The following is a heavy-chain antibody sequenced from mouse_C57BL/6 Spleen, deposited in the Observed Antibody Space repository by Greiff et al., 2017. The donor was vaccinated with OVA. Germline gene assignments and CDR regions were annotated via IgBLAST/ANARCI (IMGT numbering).Heavy chain of an antibody. CDR1: GYTFTDYY. CDR3: ARGQLLRSAWFAD. Sequence: VQLQQSGPELVKPGASVKISCKASGYTFTDYYMNWVKQSHGKSLEWIGVINPNNGGTSYNQKFKGKATLTVDKSSSTAYMELRSLTSEDTAVNYCARGQLLRSAWFADWGQGTLVTVSA. J-gene: IGHJ3*01. D-gene: IGHD1-1*01. CDR2: INPNNGGT. V-gene: IGHV1-26*01.